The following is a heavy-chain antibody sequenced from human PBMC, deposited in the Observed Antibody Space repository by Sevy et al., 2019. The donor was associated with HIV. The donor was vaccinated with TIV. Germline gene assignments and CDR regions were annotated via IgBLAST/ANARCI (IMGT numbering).Heavy chain of an antibody. J-gene: IGHJ3*02. CDR2: INQDGSEK. Sequence: GGSLRLSCAASGFTFSTYWMTWVRQAPGKGLEWVAKINQDGSEKYYVDSVKGRFAISRDNSKNSLYLQMNSLKAEDTAVYYCERDSGAFDIWGQGTMVTVSS. V-gene: IGHV3-7*01. D-gene: IGHD5-12*01. CDR3: ERDSGAFDI. CDR1: GFTFSTYW.